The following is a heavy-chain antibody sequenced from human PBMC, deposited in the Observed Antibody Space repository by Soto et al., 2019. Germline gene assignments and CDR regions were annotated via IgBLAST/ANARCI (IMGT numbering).Heavy chain of an antibody. CDR2: MSHSGGT. V-gene: IGHV4-34*01. D-gene: IGHD1-1*01. Sequence: QVQLQQWGAGLLKPSETLSLTCAVYGGSVSSGSYYWSWIRQPPGKGLEWIGEMSHSGGTHLNPSLESRVTISVDTSKNQFSLKMSFVTAADTALYYCARVERGTATTVVDAFDIWGPGTMVTVSS. J-gene: IGHJ3*02. CDR3: ARVERGTATTVVDAFDI. CDR1: GGSVSSGSYY.